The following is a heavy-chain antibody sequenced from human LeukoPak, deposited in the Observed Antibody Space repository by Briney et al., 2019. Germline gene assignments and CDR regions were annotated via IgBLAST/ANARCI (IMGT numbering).Heavy chain of an antibody. Sequence: PSETLSLTCAVYGGSFSGYYWSWIRQPPGKGLEWIGEINHSGSTNYNPSLKSRVTISVDTSKNQFSLKLSSVTAADTAVYYCARAREVLRFLGVWGKETTVTISS. V-gene: IGHV4-34*01. CDR3: ARAREVLRFLGV. CDR1: GGSFSGYY. CDR2: INHSGST. J-gene: IGHJ6*04. D-gene: IGHD3-3*01.